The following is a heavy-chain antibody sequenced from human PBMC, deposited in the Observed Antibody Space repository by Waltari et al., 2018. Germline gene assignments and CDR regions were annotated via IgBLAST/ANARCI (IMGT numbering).Heavy chain of an antibody. Sequence: QVQLVQSGAEVKKPGASVKVSCKASGYTFTGYYMHWVRKAPGQGREWMGWINPNSGGTTYAQKFQGWGTMTRDNPFITSYMELSRLRSDDPAVYSCASACWVWASDIWGQATMVTVSS. CDR2: INPNSGGT. D-gene: IGHD2-15*01. CDR3: ASACWVWASDI. CDR1: GYTFTGYY. V-gene: IGHV1-2*04. J-gene: IGHJ3*02.